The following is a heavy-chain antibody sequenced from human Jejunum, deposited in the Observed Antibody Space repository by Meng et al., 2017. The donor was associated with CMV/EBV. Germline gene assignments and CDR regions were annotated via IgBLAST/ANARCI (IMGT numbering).Heavy chain of an antibody. CDR3: GKTPRDCSSTSSCYYYGMDV. CDR1: YS. J-gene: IGHJ6*02. V-gene: IGHV3-21*01. CDR2: ISSSSSNR. D-gene: IGHD2-2*01. Sequence: YSMNWVRQAPGKGLEWVSFISSSSSNRYYADSVKGRFTISRDDAKNSLYLQMDSLGAEDTAVYYCGKTPRDCSSTSSCYYYGMDVWGQGTTVTVSS.